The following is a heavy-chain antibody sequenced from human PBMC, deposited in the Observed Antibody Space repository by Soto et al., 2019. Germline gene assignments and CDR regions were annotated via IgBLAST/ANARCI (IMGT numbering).Heavy chain of an antibody. D-gene: IGHD1-26*01. CDR3: ARAHGSYYDY. J-gene: IGHJ4*02. CDR1: GGSISSYY. V-gene: IGHV4-59*01. Sequence: SETLSLTCTVSGGSISSYYWSWIRQPPGKGLEWIGYIYYSGSTNYNPSLKSRVTISVDTSKNQVSLKLSSVTVADTAVYYCARAHGSYYDYWGQGTPVTVSS. CDR2: IYYSGST.